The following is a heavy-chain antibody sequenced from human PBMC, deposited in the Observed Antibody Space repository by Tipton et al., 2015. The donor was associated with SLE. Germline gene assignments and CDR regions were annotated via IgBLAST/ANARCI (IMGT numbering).Heavy chain of an antibody. V-gene: IGHV1-69*13. J-gene: IGHJ5*02. D-gene: IGHD5-12*01. CDR2: IIVTFGTA. CDR1: GYTFTSYG. CDR3: ARDRHYRGNVWFDP. Sequence: QLVQSGAEVRKPGASVKVSCKASGYTFTSYGISWVRQAPGQGLQWMGGIIVTFGTANYAQKFQGRVTITADESTSTAYMELRSLRSDDTAVYYCARDRHYRGNVWFDPWGRGTLVTVSS.